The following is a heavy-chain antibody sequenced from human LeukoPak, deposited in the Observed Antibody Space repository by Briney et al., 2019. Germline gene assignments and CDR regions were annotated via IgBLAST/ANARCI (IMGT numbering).Heavy chain of an antibody. D-gene: IGHD3-16*02. CDR3: ARNSMITFGGVIAKDAFDI. J-gene: IGHJ3*02. V-gene: IGHV4-34*01. Sequence: SETLSLTCAVYGGSFSGYYWSWIRQPPGKGLEWIGEINHSGSTNYNPSLKSRVTISVDTSKNQFSLKLSSVTAADTAVYYCARNSMITFGGVIAKDAFDIWGQGTMVTVSS. CDR2: INHSGST. CDR1: GGSFSGYY.